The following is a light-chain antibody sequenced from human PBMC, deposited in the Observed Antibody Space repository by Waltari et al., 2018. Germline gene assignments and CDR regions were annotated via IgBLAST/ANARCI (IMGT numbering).Light chain of an antibody. CDR3: QKYNSAPWT. CDR2: AES. J-gene: IGKJ1*01. CDR1: QGINNY. V-gene: IGKV1-27*01. Sequence: DIQMTQSPSSLSASVGDRVTITCRASQGINNYLAWYQQKPGKVPKLLIYAESTLQSGVPSRFSGSGYGTDFTLTISSLQPEDVATYYCQKYNSAPWTFGQGTKVEIK.